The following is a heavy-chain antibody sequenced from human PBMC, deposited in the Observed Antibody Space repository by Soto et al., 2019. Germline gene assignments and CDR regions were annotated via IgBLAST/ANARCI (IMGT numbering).Heavy chain of an antibody. J-gene: IGHJ2*01. CDR3: ARERVYQQPSYWYFDL. CDR2: IISIFGTA. Sequence: SVKVSCKASGGTFSSYAISWVRQAPGQGFEWMGGIISIFGTANYAQNFQGRVAITADESTSTAYMELSSLRSEDTAVYYCARERVYQQPSYWYFDLWGRGTLVTVSS. D-gene: IGHD6-13*01. CDR1: GGTFSSYA. V-gene: IGHV1-69*01.